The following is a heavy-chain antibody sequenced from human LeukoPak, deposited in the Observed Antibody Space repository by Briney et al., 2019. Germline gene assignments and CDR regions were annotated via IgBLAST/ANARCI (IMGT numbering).Heavy chain of an antibody. CDR1: GFTFSGSA. Sequence: GGSLRLSCAASGFTFSGSAIHWVRQSSGKGLEWVGQIDKKDKGYATATAYAASVKGRFPIPRDDSINKAYLQMKSLKTEDTALYYCTRDSGTYNWFDPWGQGTLVTVSS. J-gene: IGHJ5*02. CDR2: IDKKDKGYATAT. CDR3: TRDSGTYNWFDP. V-gene: IGHV3-73*01. D-gene: IGHD1-26*01.